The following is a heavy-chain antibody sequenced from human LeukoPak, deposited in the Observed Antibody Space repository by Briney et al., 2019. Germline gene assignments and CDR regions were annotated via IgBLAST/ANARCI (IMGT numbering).Heavy chain of an antibody. Sequence: PSETLSLTCGVSGYSISSGYYWGWIRRPPGKGLEWIGTMYYSGSTYYNPSLKSRVTISVDTSKNQFSLRLSSVTAADTAVYYCATNTSDTAFDYWGPGTLVTVSS. J-gene: IGHJ4*02. CDR3: ATNTSDTAFDY. CDR1: GYSISSGYY. V-gene: IGHV4-38-2*01. D-gene: IGHD6-19*01. CDR2: MYYSGST.